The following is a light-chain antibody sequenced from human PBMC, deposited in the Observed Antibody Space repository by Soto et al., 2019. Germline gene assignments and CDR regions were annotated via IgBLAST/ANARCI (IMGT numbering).Light chain of an antibody. CDR3: QQYGSSSYT. V-gene: IGKV3-20*01. J-gene: IGKJ2*01. CDR1: HSVSSSY. CDR2: GAS. Sequence: EIVLTQSSGTLSLSPGERATLSCRASHSVSSSYLTWYQHKPGQAPRLLIYGASSRATGIPDRFSGSGSGTDFTLTISRLEPEDFAVYYCQQYGSSSYTFGQGTKLEIK.